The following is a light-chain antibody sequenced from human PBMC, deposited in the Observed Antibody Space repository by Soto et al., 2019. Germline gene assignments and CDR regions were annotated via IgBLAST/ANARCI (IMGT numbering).Light chain of an antibody. CDR1: KLGDKY. J-gene: IGLJ1*01. CDR3: QAWDSSTDNYV. V-gene: IGLV3-1*01. CDR2: QDS. Sequence: SSELTQPPSVSVSPGQTASITCSGDKLGDKYACWYQQKPGQSPVLVIYQDSKRPSGIPERFSGSNSGNTATLTISGTQAMDEADYYCQAWDSSTDNYVFGTGTKLTVL.